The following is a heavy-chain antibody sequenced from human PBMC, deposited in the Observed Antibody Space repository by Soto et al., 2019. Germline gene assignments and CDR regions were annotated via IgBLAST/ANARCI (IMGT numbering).Heavy chain of an antibody. CDR2: IYYSGST. J-gene: IGHJ5*02. D-gene: IGHD3-22*01. CDR3: ARYVVSPRLEDKNWFDP. Sequence: SETLSLTCTVSGGSISSYYWSWIRQPPGKGLEWIGYIYYSGSTNYNPSLKSPVTISVDTSKNQFSLKLTSVTAADTAVYYCARYVVSPRLEDKNWFDPWGQGTLVTVSS. CDR1: GGSISSYY. V-gene: IGHV4-59*01.